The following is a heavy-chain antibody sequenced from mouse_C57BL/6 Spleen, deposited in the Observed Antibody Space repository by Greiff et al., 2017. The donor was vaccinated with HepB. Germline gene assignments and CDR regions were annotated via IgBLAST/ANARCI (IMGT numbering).Heavy chain of an antibody. CDR3: AGGYYLDY. D-gene: IGHD1-1*02. CDR2: IYPGDGDT. Sequence: QVQLQQSGPELVKPGASVKISCKASGYAFSSSWMNWVKQRPGKGLEWIGRIYPGDGDTNYNGKFKGKATLTADKSSSTAYMQLSILTSEDSAVYFCAGGYYLDYWGQGTTLTVSS. V-gene: IGHV1-82*01. J-gene: IGHJ2*01. CDR1: GYAFSSSW.